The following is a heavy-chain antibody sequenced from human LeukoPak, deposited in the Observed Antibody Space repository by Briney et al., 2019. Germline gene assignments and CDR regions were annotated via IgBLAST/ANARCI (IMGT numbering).Heavy chain of an antibody. CDR3: ARAVSITMIVIN. J-gene: IGHJ4*02. CDR1: GGSISSYY. V-gene: IGHV4-59*01. Sequence: SETLSLTCTVSGGSISSYYWSWIRQPPGKGLEWIEYIYYSGSTNYNPSLKSRVTISVDTSKNQFSLKLSSVTAADTAVYYCARAVSITMIVINWGQGTLVTVSS. CDR2: IYYSGST. D-gene: IGHD3-22*01.